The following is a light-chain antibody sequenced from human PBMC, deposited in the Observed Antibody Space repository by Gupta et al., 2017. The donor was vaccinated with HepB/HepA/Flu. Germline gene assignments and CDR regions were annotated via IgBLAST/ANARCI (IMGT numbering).Light chain of an antibody. CDR3: QQYGSSRQIT. V-gene: IGKV3-20*01. CDR2: GAS. J-gene: IGKJ4*01. CDR1: QSVRSSY. Sequence: TVLTQSPGPLPLSPGARATLSCRASQSVRSSYLAWYQQKPGQAPRRLIYGASSRATGIPDRFSGSGSGTDLTLTISRLEPEDFAVYYCQQYGSSRQITFGGGTKVEIK.